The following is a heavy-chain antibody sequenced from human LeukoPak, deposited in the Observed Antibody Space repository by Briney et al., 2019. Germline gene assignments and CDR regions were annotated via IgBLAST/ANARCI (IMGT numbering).Heavy chain of an antibody. CDR1: GGSISSSSYY. CDR3: ARHFRATVTKFDY. J-gene: IGHJ4*02. V-gene: IGHV4-39*01. Sequence: SETLSLTCTVSGGSISSSSYYWGWTRQPPGTGLEWIGSIYYSGSTYYNPSLKSRVTISVDTSKNQFSLKLSSVTAADTAVYYCARHFRATVTKFDYWGQGTLVTVSS. D-gene: IGHD4-17*01. CDR2: IYYSGST.